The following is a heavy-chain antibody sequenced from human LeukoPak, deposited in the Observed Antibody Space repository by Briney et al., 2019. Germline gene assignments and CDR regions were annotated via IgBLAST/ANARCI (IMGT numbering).Heavy chain of an antibody. Sequence: PSETLSLTCAVSGYSISSGYYWGWIRQPPGKGLEWIGSIYHSGSTYYNPSLKSRVTISVDTSKNQFSLKLSSVTAADTAVYYCARARDYGSGTWYFDYWGQGTLVTVS. CDR2: IYHSGST. CDR3: ARARDYGSGTWYFDY. D-gene: IGHD3-10*01. J-gene: IGHJ4*02. V-gene: IGHV4-38-2*01. CDR1: GYSISSGYY.